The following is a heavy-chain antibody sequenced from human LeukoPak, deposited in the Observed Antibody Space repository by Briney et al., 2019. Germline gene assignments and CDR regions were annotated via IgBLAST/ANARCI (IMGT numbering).Heavy chain of an antibody. CDR2: ISDNGST. CDR3: ARTRYSSGWFFDY. D-gene: IGHD6-19*01. J-gene: IGHJ4*02. CDR1: GGSISSYY. Sequence: KPSETLSLTCTVSGGSISSYYWSWIRQPPGKGLEWTGHISDNGSTNYNPSLKGRLTISVDTSKNQFSLKLSSVTAADTAVYYCARTRYSSGWFFDYWGQGILVTVSS. V-gene: IGHV4-59*01.